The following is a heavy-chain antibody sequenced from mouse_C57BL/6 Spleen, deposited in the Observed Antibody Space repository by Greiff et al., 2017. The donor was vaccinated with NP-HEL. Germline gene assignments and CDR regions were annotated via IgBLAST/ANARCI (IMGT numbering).Heavy chain of an antibody. CDR1: GFSLSTSGMG. CDR3: AHRPQSLWGFAY. J-gene: IGHJ3*01. Sequence: QVTLQVSGPGILQSSQTLSLTCSFSGFSLSTSGMGVSWIRQPSGKGLEWLAHINWDDDKRYNPSLKSRLTISKDTSRNKVFLKITSVDTADTATYYCAHRPQSLWGFAYWGQGTLVTVSA. D-gene: IGHD1-1*02. CDR2: INWDDDK. V-gene: IGHV8-12*01.